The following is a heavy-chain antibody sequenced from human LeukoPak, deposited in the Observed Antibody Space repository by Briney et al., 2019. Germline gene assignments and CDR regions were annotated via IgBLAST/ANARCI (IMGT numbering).Heavy chain of an antibody. CDR2: ISAYNGNT. CDR1: GYTFSGYY. J-gene: IGHJ4*02. CDR3: AGSGSRYNWNGWWLSVQGGAVDSGIDY. D-gene: IGHD1-1*01. V-gene: IGHV1-18*04. Sequence: GASVKVSCKASGYTFSGYYLHWVRQAPGQGLEWMGWISAYNGNTNYAQKLQGRVTMTTDTSTSTAYMELRSLRSDDTAVYYCAGSGSRYNWNGWWLSVQGGAVDSGIDYWGQGTLVTVSS.